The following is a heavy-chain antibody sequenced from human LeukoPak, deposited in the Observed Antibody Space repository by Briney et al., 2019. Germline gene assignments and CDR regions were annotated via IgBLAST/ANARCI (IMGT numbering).Heavy chain of an antibody. Sequence: PGGSLRLSCAASGFTFSSYSMNWVRQAPGKGLEWVSYISSSSTIIYSADSVKGRFTISRDNAKNSLYLQMNGLRDEDTAVYYCARDLASGSYPYYYDMDVWGQGTTVTVSS. D-gene: IGHD1-26*01. CDR1: GFTFSSYS. CDR2: ISSSSTII. CDR3: ARDLASGSYPYYYDMDV. J-gene: IGHJ6*02. V-gene: IGHV3-48*02.